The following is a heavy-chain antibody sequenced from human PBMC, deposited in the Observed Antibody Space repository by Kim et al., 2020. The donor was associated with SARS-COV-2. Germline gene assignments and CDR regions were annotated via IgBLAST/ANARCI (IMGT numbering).Heavy chain of an antibody. Sequence: SETLSLTCAVYGGSFSGYYWSWIRQPPGKGLEWIGEINHSGSTNYNPSLKSRVTISVDTSKNQFSLKLSSVTAADTAVYYCARVPSRPRRSPTIAAAAAVGSDYWGQGTLVTVSS. CDR1: GGSFSGYY. J-gene: IGHJ4*02. CDR3: ARVPSRPRRSPTIAAAAAVGSDY. D-gene: IGHD6-13*01. CDR2: INHSGST. V-gene: IGHV4-34*01.